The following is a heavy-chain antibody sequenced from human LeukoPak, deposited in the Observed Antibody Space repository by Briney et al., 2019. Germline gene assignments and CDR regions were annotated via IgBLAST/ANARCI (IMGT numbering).Heavy chain of an antibody. CDR3: ARVCYDDSSGYYWPDAFDI. V-gene: IGHV4-30-4*07. Sequence: TSETLSLTCTVSGGSISSGGYSWSWIRQPPGEGLEWIGYIYYSGSTYYNPSLKSRVTISVDTSKNQFSLKLSSVTAADTAVYYCARVCYDDSSGYYWPDAFDIWGQGTMVTVSS. D-gene: IGHD3-22*01. J-gene: IGHJ3*02. CDR2: IYYSGST. CDR1: GGSISSGGYS.